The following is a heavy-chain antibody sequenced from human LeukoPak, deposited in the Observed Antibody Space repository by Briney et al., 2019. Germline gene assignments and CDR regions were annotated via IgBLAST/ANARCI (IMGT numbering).Heavy chain of an antibody. Sequence: SETLSPTCAVYGGSFSGYYWSWIRQPPGKGLEWIGEINHSGSTNYNPSLKSRVTISVDTSKNQFSLKLSSVTAADTAVYYCAIEENDYYDSSGYKFWGQGTLVTVSS. J-gene: IGHJ4*02. D-gene: IGHD3-22*01. CDR3: AIEENDYYDSSGYKF. CDR2: INHSGST. CDR1: GGSFSGYY. V-gene: IGHV4-34*01.